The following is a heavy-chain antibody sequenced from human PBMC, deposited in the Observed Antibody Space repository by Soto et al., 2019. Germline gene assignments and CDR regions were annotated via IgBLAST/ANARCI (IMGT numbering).Heavy chain of an antibody. V-gene: IGHV4-34*01. CDR1: GQSFSGYS. D-gene: IGHD1-1*01. CDR3: ARGSGIVALPGELEDVKYDY. CDR2: INESGRT. Sequence: QVQLQQWGAGLVKPSETLSLSCAVYGQSFSGYSWAWIRQPPGKGLEWIGEINESGRTSYDSSLKSRVTISTDTSKNQFSLKLSSVSAADTAAYFCARGSGIVALPGELEDVKYDYWGQGTLVNVSS. J-gene: IGHJ4*02.